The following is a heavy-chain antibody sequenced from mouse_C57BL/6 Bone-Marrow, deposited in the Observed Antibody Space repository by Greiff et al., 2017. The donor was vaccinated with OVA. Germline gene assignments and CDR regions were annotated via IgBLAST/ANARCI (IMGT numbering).Heavy chain of an antibody. CDR2: ISSGGSYT. J-gene: IGHJ3*01. CDR3: ARRGYYGSPCAY. CDR1: GFTFSSYG. V-gene: IGHV5-6*02. Sequence: EVKVVESGGDLVKPGGSLKLSCAASGFTFSSYGMSWVRQTPDKRLALVATISSGGSYTYYPDSVKGRFTISSDNAKNTLYLQMSSLKSEATARYDCARRGYYGSPCAYWGQGTLVTVSA. D-gene: IGHD1-1*01.